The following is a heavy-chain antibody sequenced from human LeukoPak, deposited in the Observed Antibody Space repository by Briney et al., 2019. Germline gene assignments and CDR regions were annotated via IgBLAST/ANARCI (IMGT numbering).Heavy chain of an antibody. V-gene: IGHV4-30-4*01. CDR1: GGAISRGDYY. J-gene: IGHJ4*02. CDR3: ARFDIVEEGGPDY. D-gene: IGHD2-15*01. CDR2: IYHSGGT. Sequence: SETLSLTCNVSGGAISRGDYYWSWIRQPPGKGPEWIGYIYHSGGTYYNPSLKSRITISVDTSKNQFSLKVTSVTAADTATYYCARFDIVEEGGPDYWGQGTLVTVSS.